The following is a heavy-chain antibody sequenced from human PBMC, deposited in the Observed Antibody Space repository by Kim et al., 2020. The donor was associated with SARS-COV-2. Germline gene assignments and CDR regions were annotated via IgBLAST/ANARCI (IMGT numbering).Heavy chain of an antibody. Sequence: GALRLSCAASGFTFSSYAMSWVRQAPGKGLEWVSAISGSGGSTYYADSVKGRFTISRDNSKNTLYLQMNSLRAEDTAVYYCAKDQAGDIVVVPAAPDYWGQGTLVTVSS. CDR1: GFTFSSYA. CDR3: AKDQAGDIVVVPAAPDY. J-gene: IGHJ4*02. D-gene: IGHD2-2*01. CDR2: ISGSGGST. V-gene: IGHV3-23*01.